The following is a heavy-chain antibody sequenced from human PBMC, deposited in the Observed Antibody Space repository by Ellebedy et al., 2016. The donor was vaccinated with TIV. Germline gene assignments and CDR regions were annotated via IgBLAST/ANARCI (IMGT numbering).Heavy chain of an antibody. CDR2: IYYNGAT. J-gene: IGHJ4*02. V-gene: IGHV4-30-4*01. D-gene: IGHD4-17*01. CDR3: ARVGSHDYGYPYYFDY. Sequence: MPSETLSLTCTVSGASISSGTYYWSWIRQPPGKGLEWIGYIYYNGATHYNPSLKSRLTISLDTSKNQFSLKLSSVTAADTAVDYCARVGSHDYGYPYYFDYWGQGTLVTVPS. CDR1: GASISSGTYY.